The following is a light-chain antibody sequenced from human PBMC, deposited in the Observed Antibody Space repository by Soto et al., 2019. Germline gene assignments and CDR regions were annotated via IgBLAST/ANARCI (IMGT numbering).Light chain of an antibody. J-gene: IGLJ1*01. Sequence: QSALTQPASVSGSPGQSITISCTGTSSDVGGYNYVSWYQQHPGKAPKLIIYEVSNRPSGVSIRFSGSKSGNTASLTISGLQAEDEADYYCSSYTSTSTRVFGTVTKLTVL. CDR1: SSDVGGYNY. V-gene: IGLV2-14*01. CDR3: SSYTSTSTRV. CDR2: EVS.